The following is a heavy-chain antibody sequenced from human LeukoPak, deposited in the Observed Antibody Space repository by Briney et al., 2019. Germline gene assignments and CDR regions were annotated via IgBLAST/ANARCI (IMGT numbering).Heavy chain of an antibody. Sequence: GGSLRLSCAASGFTFSSYAMSWVRQAPGKGLEWVSAISGSGGSTYYADSVKGRFTISRDNSKNTLYPQMNSLRAEGTAVYYCAKVSSGYYYDSSGLDYWGQGTLVTVSS. CDR3: AKVSSGYYYDSSGLDY. V-gene: IGHV3-23*01. J-gene: IGHJ4*02. CDR2: ISGSGGST. CDR1: GFTFSSYA. D-gene: IGHD3-22*01.